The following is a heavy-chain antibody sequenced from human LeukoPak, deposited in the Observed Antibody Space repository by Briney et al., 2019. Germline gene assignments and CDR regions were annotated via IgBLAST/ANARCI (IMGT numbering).Heavy chain of an antibody. Sequence: SETLSLTCSVSNGSISSSRYFWGWIRQPPGKGLEWIGSIDYSGSTYYNPSLKSRVTMSVDTSKNQFSLRLSSVTAADTAVYYCARDRYYYDTSGPPLDIWGQGTMVTVSS. CDR1: NGSISSSRYF. CDR3: ARDRYYYDTSGPPLDI. D-gene: IGHD3-22*01. V-gene: IGHV4-39*07. CDR2: IDYSGST. J-gene: IGHJ3*02.